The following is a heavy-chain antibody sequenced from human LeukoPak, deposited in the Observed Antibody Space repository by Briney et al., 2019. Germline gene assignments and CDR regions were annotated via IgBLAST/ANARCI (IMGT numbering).Heavy chain of an antibody. D-gene: IGHD2-2*01. V-gene: IGHV5-51*01. J-gene: IGHJ4*02. CDR2: IYPDDSDT. Sequence: GESLKISCEGSGYSFTNYWVGWVRQMPGKGLEWMGIIYPDDSDTRYSPSFQGQVTISADKSIGTAYLQWSSLKASDTAMYYCAIGGDSSTSCYRCFNYWGQGTLVTVSS. CDR3: AIGGDSSTSCYRCFNY. CDR1: GYSFTNYW.